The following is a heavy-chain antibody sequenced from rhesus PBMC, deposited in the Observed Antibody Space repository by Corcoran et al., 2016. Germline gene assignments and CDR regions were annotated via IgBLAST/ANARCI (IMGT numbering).Heavy chain of an antibody. CDR1: GFSLSTSGMG. CDR2: IYWDDDK. J-gene: IGHJ4*01. V-gene: IGHV2-1*01. Sequence: QVTLKESGPALVKPTQTLTLTCTFSGFSLSTSGMGVGWIRQPSRKTREWLALIYWDDDKRNSTSLKSRLTISKDTSKNQVVQTMTNMDPVDTATYYCARVNSNYAYFDYWGQGVLVTVSS. CDR3: ARVNSNYAYFDY. D-gene: IGHD4-23*01.